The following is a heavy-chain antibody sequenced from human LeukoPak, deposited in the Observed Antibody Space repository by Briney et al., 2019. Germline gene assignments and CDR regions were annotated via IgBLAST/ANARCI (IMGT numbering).Heavy chain of an antibody. D-gene: IGHD4-17*01. CDR3: ARENDYALDY. Sequence: GGSLRLSWAAAGFTFSSFGMHWVRQAPGEGLEWVAVIRYVGSDKYYADSVKGRFTISRDNSQNTMYLQMNSLRVEDTAVYYCARENDYALDYWGQGTLVTVSS. CDR1: GFTFSSFG. V-gene: IGHV3-30*12. J-gene: IGHJ4*02. CDR2: IRYVGSDK.